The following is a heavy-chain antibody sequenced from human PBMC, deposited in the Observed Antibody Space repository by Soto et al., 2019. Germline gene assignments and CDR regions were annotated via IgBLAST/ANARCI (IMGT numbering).Heavy chain of an antibody. CDR2: IIPIFGTA. Sequence: SVKVSCKASGGTFSSYAISWVRQAPGQGLEWMGGIIPIFGTANYAQKFQGRVTITADESTSTAYMELSSLRSEDTAVYYCARVGCSGGSCYSFDYWGQGTLVTVSS. CDR3: ARVGCSGGSCYSFDY. CDR1: GGTFSSYA. D-gene: IGHD2-15*01. J-gene: IGHJ4*02. V-gene: IGHV1-69*13.